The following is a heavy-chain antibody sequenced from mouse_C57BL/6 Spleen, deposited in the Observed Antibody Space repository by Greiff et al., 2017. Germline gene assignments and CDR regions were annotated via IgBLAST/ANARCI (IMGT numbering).Heavy chain of an antibody. CDR2: ISSGGDYI. CDR3: TRDQGYDYDEGFAY. Sequence: EVKLVESGEGLVKPGGSLKLSCAASGFTFSSYAMSWVRQTPEKRLEWVAYISSGGDYIYYADTVKGRFTISRDNARNTLYLQMSSLKSEDTAMYYCTRDQGYDYDEGFAYWGQGTLVTVSA. J-gene: IGHJ3*01. V-gene: IGHV5-9-1*02. D-gene: IGHD2-4*01. CDR1: GFTFSSYA.